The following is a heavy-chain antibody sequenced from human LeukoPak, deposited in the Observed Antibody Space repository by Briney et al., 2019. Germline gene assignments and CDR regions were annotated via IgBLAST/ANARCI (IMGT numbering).Heavy chain of an antibody. Sequence: SETLSLTCTVSGGSISSYYWSWIRQPPGKGLEWIGYIYYSGSTNYNPSLKSRVTMSVDTSKNQFSLKLSPVTAAGTAVYYCARDKDYFDSGGAFDIWGQGTMVTVSS. J-gene: IGHJ3*02. D-gene: IGHD3-22*01. CDR3: ARDKDYFDSGGAFDI. CDR2: IYYSGST. CDR1: GGSISSYY. V-gene: IGHV4-59*01.